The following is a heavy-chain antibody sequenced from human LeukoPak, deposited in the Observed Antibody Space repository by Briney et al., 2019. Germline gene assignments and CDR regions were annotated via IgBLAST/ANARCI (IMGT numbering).Heavy chain of an antibody. V-gene: IGHV1-2*02. CDR1: GYTFTDYY. CDR3: ARDGDTSSFYYYYYMDV. D-gene: IGHD2-2*01. J-gene: IGHJ6*03. Sequence: PVASVKVSCKASGYTFTDYYMHWVRQAPGQGLEWIGWINPNSGGTNYAQEFQGRVTMTRDTSISTAYMELSRLRSDDTALYYCARDGDTSSFYYYYYMDVWGRGTTVTVSS. CDR2: INPNSGGT.